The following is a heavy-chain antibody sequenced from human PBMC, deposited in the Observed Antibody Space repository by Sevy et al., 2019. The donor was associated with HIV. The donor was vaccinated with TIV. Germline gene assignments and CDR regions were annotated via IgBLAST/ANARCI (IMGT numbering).Heavy chain of an antibody. D-gene: IGHD3-22*01. J-gene: IGHJ4*02. CDR3: ARQLREYYDSSGYYGRLGY. Sequence: SETQSLTCTVSGGSISSSSNYWGWIRQPPGKGLEWIGSIYDSGSTYYNPSLKSRVTISVDTSKNQFSLKLSSVTAADTAVYYCARQLREYYDSSGYYGRLGYWGQGTLVTVSS. CDR2: IYDSGST. V-gene: IGHV4-39*01. CDR1: GGSISSSSNY.